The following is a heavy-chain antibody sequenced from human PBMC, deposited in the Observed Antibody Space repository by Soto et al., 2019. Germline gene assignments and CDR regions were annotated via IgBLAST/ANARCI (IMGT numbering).Heavy chain of an antibody. CDR2: IWYDGSNK. Sequence: QVQLVESGGGVVQPGRSLRLSCAASGFTFSSYGMHWVRQAPGKGLEWVAVIWYDGSNKYYADSVKGRFTISRDNSKNTLYLQMNSLRAEDTAVYYCARDKLRYFDWLLFDAFDIWGQGTMVTVSS. D-gene: IGHD3-9*01. CDR1: GFTFSSYG. CDR3: ARDKLRYFDWLLFDAFDI. J-gene: IGHJ3*02. V-gene: IGHV3-33*01.